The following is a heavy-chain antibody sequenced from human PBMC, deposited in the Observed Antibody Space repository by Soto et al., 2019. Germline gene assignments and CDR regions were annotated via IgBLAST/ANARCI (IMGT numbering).Heavy chain of an antibody. D-gene: IGHD3-10*01. CDR3: ARSARGSGSYYNVAKAY. CDR2: MNPNSGNT. J-gene: IGHJ4*02. CDR1: GYTFTSYD. V-gene: IGHV1-8*01. Sequence: ASVKVSCKASGYTFTSYDINWVRQATGQGLEWMGWMNPNSGNTGYAQKFQGRVTMTRNTSISTAYMELSSLRSEDTAVYYCARSARGSGSYYNVAKAYWGQGTLVNVSS.